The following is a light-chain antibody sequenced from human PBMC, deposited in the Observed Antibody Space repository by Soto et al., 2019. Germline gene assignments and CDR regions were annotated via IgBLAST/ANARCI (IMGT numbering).Light chain of an antibody. CDR1: QSISSD. Sequence: EVVMTQSPATLSVSPGERATLSCRASQSISSDLAWYQQKPGQAPRLVIYGASTRATGIPARFSGSGSGTEFSLTIRSLQSEDFAVYYCQQYNDWSPYTFGQGTKLENK. CDR3: QQYNDWSPYT. V-gene: IGKV3-15*01. CDR2: GAS. J-gene: IGKJ2*01.